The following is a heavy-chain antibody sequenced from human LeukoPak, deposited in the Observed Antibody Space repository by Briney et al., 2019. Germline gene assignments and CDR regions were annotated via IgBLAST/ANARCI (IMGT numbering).Heavy chain of an antibody. J-gene: IGHJ4*02. V-gene: IGHV3-53*01. CDR1: GFTVSSNY. CDR2: IYSGGST. CDR3: AREYRDDYGDDGYYFDY. Sequence: RTGGSLRLSCAASGFTVSSNYMSWVRQAPGKGLEWVSVIYSGGSTYYADSVKGRFTISRDNSKNTLYLQMNSLRAEDTAVYYCAREYRDDYGDDGYYFDYWGQGTLVTVSS. D-gene: IGHD4-17*01.